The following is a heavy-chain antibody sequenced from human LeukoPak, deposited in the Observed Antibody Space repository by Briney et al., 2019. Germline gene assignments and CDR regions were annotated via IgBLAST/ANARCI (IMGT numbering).Heavy chain of an antibody. CDR1: GGTLSRYG. CDR2: IIPTFGST. D-gene: IGHD3-16*02. V-gene: IGHV1-69*05. CDR3: AGETLAPSGVKYFHH. Sequence: SVKVSCKASGGTLSRYGINWVRQAPGQGLEWMGRIIPTFGSTNYAQNFQGRVTITTDESTTTAYMAVTSLTAEDTAVYYCAGETLAPSGVKYFHHWGQGTLVTVSS. J-gene: IGHJ1*01.